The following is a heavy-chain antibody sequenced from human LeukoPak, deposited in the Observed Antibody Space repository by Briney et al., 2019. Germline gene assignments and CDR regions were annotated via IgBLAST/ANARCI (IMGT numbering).Heavy chain of an antibody. CDR3: AIEMATIDY. CDR2: ITHSGST. J-gene: IGHJ4*02. CDR1: GGAFRGYY. Sequence: SSETLSLTCAVYGGAFRGYYWSWIRQPPGKGLEWIGEITHSGSTNNNPSLKSRVTISVDTSRNQFSLKLSSGTAADTAVYYCAIEMATIDYWGQGTLVTVSS. V-gene: IGHV4-34*01. D-gene: IGHD5-24*01.